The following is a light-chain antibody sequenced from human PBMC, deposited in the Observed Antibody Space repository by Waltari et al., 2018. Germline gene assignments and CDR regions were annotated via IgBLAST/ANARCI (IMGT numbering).Light chain of an antibody. CDR1: SSAVGGYNY. CDR3: CSYAGTYILI. V-gene: IGLV2-11*01. J-gene: IGLJ2*01. CDR2: DVF. Sequence: QSALTQPRSVSGSPGQSVTISCTGTSSAVGGYNYVSWFQPHPGKAPKLIINDVFQRPSGVPDRFSGSKSGNTASLTISGLQAEDEADYYCCSYAGTYILIFGGGTKLTVL.